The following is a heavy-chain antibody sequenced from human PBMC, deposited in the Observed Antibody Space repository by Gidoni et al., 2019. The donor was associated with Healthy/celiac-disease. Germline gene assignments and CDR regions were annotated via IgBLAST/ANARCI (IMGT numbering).Heavy chain of an antibody. V-gene: IGHV3-23*01. CDR3: ATGGNQWELPEFDY. Sequence: EVQLLESGGGLVQPGGSLRLSCAASGFTFSSYAMSWVRQAPGEGLEWVSAIRGSGGSAYYADSVKGRFTISRDNSKNTLYLQMNSLRAEDTAVYYCATGGNQWELPEFDYWGQGTLVTVSS. J-gene: IGHJ4*02. D-gene: IGHD1-26*01. CDR2: IRGSGGSA. CDR1: GFTFSSYA.